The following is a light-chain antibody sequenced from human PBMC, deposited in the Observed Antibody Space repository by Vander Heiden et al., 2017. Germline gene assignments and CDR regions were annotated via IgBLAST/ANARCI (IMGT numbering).Light chain of an antibody. Sequence: FMLTQPHSMSESPGQTVTISCTGYGCSIPGDYVQWFPQRPCRAPPTFIYADNRRHSGVPDRFSGSIDRSSNSASLTISGLKTEDEADYYCQSYDDSDQGVIGGGTKLTVL. CDR2: ADN. V-gene: IGLV6-57*02. J-gene: IGLJ2*01. CDR1: GCSIPGDY. CDR3: QSYDDSDQGV.